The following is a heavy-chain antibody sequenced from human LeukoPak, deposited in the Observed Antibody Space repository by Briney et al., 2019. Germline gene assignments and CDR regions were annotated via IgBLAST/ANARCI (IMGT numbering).Heavy chain of an antibody. J-gene: IGHJ6*02. CDR3: AKDFYIKPDYYCYGMDV. Sequence: GGSLRLSCAASGFTFSSYGMHWLRQAPGKGLEWVAFIRYDGSNKYYADSVKGRFTISRDNSKNTLYLQMNSLRAEDTAVYYCAKDFYIKPDYYCYGMDVWGQGTTVTVSS. CDR1: GFTFSSYG. CDR2: IRYDGSNK. V-gene: IGHV3-30*02. D-gene: IGHD3-3*01.